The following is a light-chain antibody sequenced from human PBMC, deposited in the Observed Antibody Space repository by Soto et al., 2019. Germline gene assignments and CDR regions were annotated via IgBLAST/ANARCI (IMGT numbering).Light chain of an antibody. CDR2: DAS. CDR3: KHCGGMWA. J-gene: IGKJ1*01. V-gene: IGKV1-5*01. Sequence: DIQMTQSPSSLSASVGDRVTITCRASQSISNRLAWYQQKPGKAPKVLIYDASNLESGVPSRFSGSGSGTESILTISPLQPDHFATYKWKHCGGMWAFGQGTKVDIK. CDR1: QSISNR.